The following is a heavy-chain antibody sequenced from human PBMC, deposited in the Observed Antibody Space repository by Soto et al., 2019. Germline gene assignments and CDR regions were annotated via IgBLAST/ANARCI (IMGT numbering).Heavy chain of an antibody. V-gene: IGHV3-73*01. CDR1: GFTFSGSA. CDR2: IRSKANSYTT. CDR3: TRPLLHRVTDYYYYYMDV. D-gene: IGHD1-26*01. Sequence: GGSLRLSCAASGFTFSGSAMHWVRQASGKGLEWVGRIRSKANSYTTAYAASVKGRFTISRDDSKNTAYLQMNSLKTEDTAVYYCTRPLLHRVTDYYYYYMDVWGKGTTVTVSS. J-gene: IGHJ6*03.